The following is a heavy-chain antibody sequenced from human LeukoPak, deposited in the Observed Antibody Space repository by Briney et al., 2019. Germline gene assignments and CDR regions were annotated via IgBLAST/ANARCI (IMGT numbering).Heavy chain of an antibody. CDR2: IIPILGIA. J-gene: IGHJ4*02. D-gene: IGHD2-2*01. CDR3: ARDRGYCSSTSCQGSEFDY. Sequence: RASVKVSCKASGGTFSSYAISWVRQAPGQGLEWMGRIIPILGIANYAQKFQGRVTITADKSTSTAYMELSSLRSEDTAVYYCARDRGYCSSTSCQGSEFDYWGQGTLVTVSS. CDR1: GGTFSSYA. V-gene: IGHV1-69*04.